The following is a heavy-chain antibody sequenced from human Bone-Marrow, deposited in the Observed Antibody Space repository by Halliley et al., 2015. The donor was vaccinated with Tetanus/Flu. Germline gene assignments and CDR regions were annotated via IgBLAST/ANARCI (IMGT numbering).Heavy chain of an antibody. V-gene: IGHV3-23*01. CDR3: AKGPNDYDDYLHSHYYYAMDV. Sequence: GGRTYYTDSVKGRFTLSRDNSKNALYLQMSSLRAEDTAVYYCAKGPNDYDDYLHSHYYYAMDVWGQGTTVTVSS. J-gene: IGHJ6*02. CDR2: GGRT. D-gene: IGHD4-17*01.